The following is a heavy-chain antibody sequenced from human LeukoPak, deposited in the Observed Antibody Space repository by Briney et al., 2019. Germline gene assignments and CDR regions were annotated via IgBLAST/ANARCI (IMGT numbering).Heavy chain of an antibody. CDR3: ARGGPYDYIWGSYRSGPHRFDP. J-gene: IGHJ5*02. Sequence: PSETPSLTCAVYGGSFSGYYWSWIRQPPGKGLEWIGEINHSGSTNYNPSLKSRVTISVDTSKNQFSLKLSSVTAADTAVYYCARGGPYDYIWGSYRSGPHRFDPWGQGTLVTVSS. CDR1: GGSFSGYY. CDR2: INHSGST. D-gene: IGHD3-16*02. V-gene: IGHV4-34*01.